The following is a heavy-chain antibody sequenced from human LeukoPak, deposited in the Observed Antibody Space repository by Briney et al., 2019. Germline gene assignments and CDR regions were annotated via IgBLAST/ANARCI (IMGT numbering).Heavy chain of an antibody. CDR3: ASCVWGGADSSGYYYGY. J-gene: IGHJ4*02. V-gene: IGHV1-2*02. Sequence: WASVKVPCKACGYTFPGYYMLGVPQAPGRGLEGMGWINPNSGGTKYAQMFQGRVTMTRDTSISTAYLELSRLRSDDTAVFSGASCVWGGADSSGYYYGYWGQGTLVTVSS. CDR1: GYTFPGYY. D-gene: IGHD3-22*01. CDR2: INPNSGGT.